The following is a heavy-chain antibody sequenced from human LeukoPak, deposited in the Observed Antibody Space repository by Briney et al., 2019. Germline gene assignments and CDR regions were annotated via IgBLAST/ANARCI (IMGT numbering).Heavy chain of an antibody. CDR2: IYTGGST. J-gene: IGHJ4*02. V-gene: IGHV3-66*01. CDR1: GFTVSSNY. Sequence: AGGSLRLSCAASGFTVSSNYMSWDRQAPGKGLEWVSVIYTGGSTYYADSVKGRFTISRDNSKNTLYLQMNSLRAEDTAVYYCYSMIVVTIRLINDYWGQGTLVTVSS. D-gene: IGHD3-22*01. CDR3: YSMIVVTIRLINDY.